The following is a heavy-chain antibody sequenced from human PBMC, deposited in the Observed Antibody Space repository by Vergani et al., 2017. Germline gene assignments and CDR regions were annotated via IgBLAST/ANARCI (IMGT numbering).Heavy chain of an antibody. D-gene: IGHD2-2*01. CDR1: GYTFTSYD. CDR3: ARRYCSSTSCRGGYFQH. V-gene: IGHV1-8*03. CDR2: MNPNSGNT. Sequence: QVLLVQSGAEVKKPGASVKVSCKASGYTFTSYDINWVRQATGQGLEWMGWMNPNSGNTGYAQKFQGRVTITRNTSISTAYMELSSLRSEDTAVYYCARRYCSSTSCRGGYFQHWGQGTLVTVSS. J-gene: IGHJ1*01.